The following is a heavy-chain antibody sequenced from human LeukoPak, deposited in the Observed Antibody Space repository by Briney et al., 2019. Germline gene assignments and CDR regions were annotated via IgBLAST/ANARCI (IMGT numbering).Heavy chain of an antibody. J-gene: IGHJ6*02. Sequence: GGSLRLSCTGSGFTFGDHAMSWVRQAPGKGLEWVGFIRSKAYRGTTEYAASVKGRFTISRDDSASIAYLQMNSLRIEDTAVYYCARGPIQLWIHNAMDVWGQGITVTVSS. V-gene: IGHV3-49*04. CDR3: ARGPIQLWIHNAMDV. D-gene: IGHD5-18*01. CDR1: GFTFGDHA. CDR2: IRSKAYRGTT.